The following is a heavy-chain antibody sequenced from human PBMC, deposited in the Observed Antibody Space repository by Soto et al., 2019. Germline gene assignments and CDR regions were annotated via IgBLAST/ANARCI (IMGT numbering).Heavy chain of an antibody. J-gene: IGHJ4*02. V-gene: IGHV1-8*01. CDR1: GYTFTTYD. Sequence: GASVKVSCKASGYTFTTYDINWVRQATGQGLEWMGWINPKTGNTAYAQKFQGRVTMTRITSITTAYMEMSSLRSEDTAVYYCARGVSPSRGTAYYSHLDSSGQGTMVTVSS. CDR3: ARGVSPSRGTAYYSHLDS. CDR2: INPKTGNT. D-gene: IGHD3-22*01.